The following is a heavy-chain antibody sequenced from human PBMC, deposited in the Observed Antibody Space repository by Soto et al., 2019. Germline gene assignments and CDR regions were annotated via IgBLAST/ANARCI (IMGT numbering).Heavy chain of an antibody. Sequence: GGSLRLSCAASGFTFSSYWMSWVRQAPGKGLEWVANIKQDGSEKYNGDSVKGRFTSSRDNAKNSLYLQMNSLRAEDTAVYYCARDRQWIQLRYFDYWGQGTLVTVSS. CDR2: IKQDGSEK. CDR3: ARDRQWIQLRYFDY. CDR1: GFTFSSYW. V-gene: IGHV3-7*05. D-gene: IGHD5-18*01. J-gene: IGHJ4*02.